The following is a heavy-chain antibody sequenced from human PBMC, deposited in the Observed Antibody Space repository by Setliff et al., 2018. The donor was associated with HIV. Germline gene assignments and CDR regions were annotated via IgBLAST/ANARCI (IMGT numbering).Heavy chain of an antibody. D-gene: IGHD6-13*01. CDR1: GFSFSKYT. CDR2: ISASLSYI. J-gene: IGHJ4*02. CDR3: AKVGSTNWYYFDY. Sequence: GGSLRLSCAASGFSFSKYTMKWVRQAPGKGLEWVSSISASLSYIRYVDSVKGRFTISRDNAKKTVYLQMNSLRAEDTAVYFCAKVGSTNWYYFDYWGQGTLVTVSS. V-gene: IGHV3-21*04.